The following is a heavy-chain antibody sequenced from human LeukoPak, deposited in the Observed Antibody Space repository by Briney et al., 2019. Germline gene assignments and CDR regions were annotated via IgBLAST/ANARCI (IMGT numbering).Heavy chain of an antibody. V-gene: IGHV3-23*01. Sequence: GSLRLSCAASGFTFSSYAMSWVRQAPGKGLEWVSAISGSGGSTYYADSVKGRFTISRDNSKNTLYLQMNSLRAEDTAVYYCARRRSYYNYNDYWGQGTLVTVSS. CDR1: GFTFSSYA. CDR3: ARRRSYYNYNDY. J-gene: IGHJ4*02. CDR2: ISGSGGST. D-gene: IGHD3-10*01.